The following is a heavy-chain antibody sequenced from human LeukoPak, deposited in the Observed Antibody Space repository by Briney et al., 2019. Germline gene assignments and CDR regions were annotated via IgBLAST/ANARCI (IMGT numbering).Heavy chain of an antibody. D-gene: IGHD3-3*01. Sequence: GGSLRLSCAASGFTFSSYSMNWVRQAPGKGLEWVSSISSSSSYIYYADSVKGRFTISRDNAKNSLYLQMNSLRAEDTAVYYCARVPYDFWGGRYYGMDVWGQGTTVTVSS. V-gene: IGHV3-21*01. CDR2: ISSSSSYI. CDR3: ARVPYDFWGGRYYGMDV. J-gene: IGHJ6*02. CDR1: GFTFSSYS.